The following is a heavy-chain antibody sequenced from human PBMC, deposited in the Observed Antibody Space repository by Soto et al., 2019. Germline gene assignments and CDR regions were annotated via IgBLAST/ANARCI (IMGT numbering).Heavy chain of an antibody. CDR3: ARRGGSSSGYYYYAMDV. D-gene: IGHD6-6*01. Sequence: SETLSLTCSVSSDSMNSGGYYWSWIRQHPGKGLEWIGYIYSNGDTYYNPSLKSRVTISVATSKNQFSLNLTSVTAADTAMYYCARRGGSSSGYYYYAMDVWGQGTTVTVSS. CDR1: SDSMNSGGYY. J-gene: IGHJ6*02. CDR2: IYSNGDT. V-gene: IGHV4-31*03.